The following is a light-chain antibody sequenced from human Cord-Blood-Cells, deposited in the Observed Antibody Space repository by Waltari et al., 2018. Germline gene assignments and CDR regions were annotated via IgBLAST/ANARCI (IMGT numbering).Light chain of an antibody. CDR2: AAS. V-gene: IGKV1-39*01. J-gene: IGKJ4*01. CDR3: QQSYSTLT. CDR1: QSISSY. Sequence: DIQMTQSPSSLSASVGDSATITCRASQSISSYLNWYQQKPGKAPKLLIYAASSLQSGVPSRFSGSGSGTDFTLTISSLQPEDFATYYCQQSYSTLTFGGGTKVEIK.